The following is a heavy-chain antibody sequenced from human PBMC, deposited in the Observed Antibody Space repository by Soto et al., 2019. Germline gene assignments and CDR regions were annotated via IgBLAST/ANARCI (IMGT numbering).Heavy chain of an antibody. CDR3: ARTKCSGGSCYSWSLDY. CDR2: RYYSEST. D-gene: IGHD2-15*01. CDR1: GGSITTGGYY. J-gene: IGHJ4*02. Sequence: ASETLSLTCTVSGGSITTGGYYWSWIRQLPGKGLEWIGHRYYSESTYYNPSLKSRVSISLDTSKNQFSLKLSFVTAADTAMYYCARTKCSGGSCYSWSLDYWGQGTPVTVSS. V-gene: IGHV4-31*03.